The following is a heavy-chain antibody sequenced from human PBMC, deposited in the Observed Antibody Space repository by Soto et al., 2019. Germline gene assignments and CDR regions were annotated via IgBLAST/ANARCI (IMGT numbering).Heavy chain of an antibody. CDR2: IDPSDSYT. D-gene: IGHD3-9*01. CDR3: ARLPDYDILTGYYGMDV. J-gene: IGHJ6*02. Sequence: CKGSGYSFTSYWISWVRQMPGKGLEWMGRIDPSDSYTNYSPSFQGHVTISADKSISTAYLQWSSLKASDTAMYYCARLPDYDILTGYYGMDVWGQGTTVTVSS. V-gene: IGHV5-10-1*01. CDR1: GYSFTSYW.